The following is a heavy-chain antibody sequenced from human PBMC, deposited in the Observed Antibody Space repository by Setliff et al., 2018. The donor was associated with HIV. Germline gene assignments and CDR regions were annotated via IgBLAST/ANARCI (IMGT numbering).Heavy chain of an antibody. J-gene: IGHJ4*02. CDR2: IYYRGST. Sequence: SETLSLTCTVSGGSISSYYWGWIRQPPGKGLEWIGSIYYRGSTYYNPSLKSRVTISVDTSKNQFSLKLNSVTAADTAVYYCARLTHITTAGHWGQGTLVTVSS. CDR3: ARLTHITTAGH. D-gene: IGHD6-13*01. V-gene: IGHV4-39*01. CDR1: GGSISSYY.